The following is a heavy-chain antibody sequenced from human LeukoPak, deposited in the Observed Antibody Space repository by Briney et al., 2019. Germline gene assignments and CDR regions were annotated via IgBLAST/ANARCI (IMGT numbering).Heavy chain of an antibody. Sequence: PSETLSLTCTVSGGSISSSSYYWGWIRQPPGKGLEWIGSIYYSGSTYYNPSLKSRVTISVDTSKNQFSLKLSSVTAADTAVYYCARERWELLPDYWGQGTLVTVSS. CDR3: ARERWELLPDY. V-gene: IGHV4-39*02. J-gene: IGHJ4*02. CDR2: IYYSGST. D-gene: IGHD1-26*01. CDR1: GGSISSSSYY.